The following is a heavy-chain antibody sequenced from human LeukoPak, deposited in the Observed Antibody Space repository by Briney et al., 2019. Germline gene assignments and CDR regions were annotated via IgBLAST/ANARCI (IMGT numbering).Heavy chain of an antibody. V-gene: IGHV5-51*01. CDR1: GYSFTSYW. CDR3: ARRLNTHYYDR. CDR2: IHPADSDT. J-gene: IGHJ4*02. D-gene: IGHD3-22*01. Sequence: GESLKISCKSSGYSFTSYWNGWVRQMPGKGLEWMGIIHPADSDTRYSPSFQGQVTLSADKATSTAYLQWSSLKAAETAIYYCARRLNTHYYDRWDQGTLVTVSS.